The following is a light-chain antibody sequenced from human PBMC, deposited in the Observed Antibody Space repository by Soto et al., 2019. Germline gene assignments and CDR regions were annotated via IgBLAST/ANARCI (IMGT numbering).Light chain of an antibody. Sequence: EIVLTQSPGTLSLSPGERATPSCRASQSVSNSYLAWYQQKPGQAPRLLIYGASSRATGIPDRFSGSGSGTDFSLTISRLDPEDFAVYYCHQYSSSQLTFGGGTKVDI. V-gene: IGKV3-20*01. CDR3: HQYSSSQLT. CDR1: QSVSNSY. J-gene: IGKJ4*01. CDR2: GAS.